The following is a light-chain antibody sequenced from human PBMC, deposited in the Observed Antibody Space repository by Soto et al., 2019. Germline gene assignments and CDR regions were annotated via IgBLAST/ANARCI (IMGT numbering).Light chain of an antibody. CDR3: QQDNNWPLYT. V-gene: IGKV3-15*01. Sequence: EIVMTQSPATLSVSPGERATLSCRASQSVSSNLAWYQQKPGQAPMLLIYGASTRATGIPARFSGSGSGTEFTLTISSLQSEDFAVYYCQQDNNWPLYTFGQGTKLEIK. CDR1: QSVSSN. J-gene: IGKJ2*01. CDR2: GAS.